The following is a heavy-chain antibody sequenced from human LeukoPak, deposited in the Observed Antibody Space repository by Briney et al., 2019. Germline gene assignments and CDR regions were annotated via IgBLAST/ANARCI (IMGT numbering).Heavy chain of an antibody. CDR3: AKGDYGDYPHYYGMDV. CDR1: GFTFSSGA. J-gene: IGHJ6*02. Sequence: GGSLRLSCAASGFTFSSGAMSWVRQAPGKGLEWVSTISGSGGTTYYADSVKGRFTISRDNSKNTLYLQMNSLRAEDTAVYYCAKGDYGDYPHYYGMDVWGQGTTVTVSS. CDR2: ISGSGGTT. D-gene: IGHD4-17*01. V-gene: IGHV3-23*01.